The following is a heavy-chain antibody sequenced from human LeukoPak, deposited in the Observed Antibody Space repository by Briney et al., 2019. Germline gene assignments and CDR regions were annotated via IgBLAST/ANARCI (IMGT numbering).Heavy chain of an antibody. V-gene: IGHV3-33*01. J-gene: IGHJ4*02. Sequence: GGSLRLSCAASGFTFSSYGMHWVRQAPGKGLEWVAVIWYDGSNKYYADSVKGRFTISRDNSKNTLYLQMNSLRAEDTAVYYCARDSGSGSYTPDNWGQGTLVTVSS. D-gene: IGHD1-26*01. CDR1: GFTFSSYG. CDR2: IWYDGSNK. CDR3: ARDSGSGSYTPDN.